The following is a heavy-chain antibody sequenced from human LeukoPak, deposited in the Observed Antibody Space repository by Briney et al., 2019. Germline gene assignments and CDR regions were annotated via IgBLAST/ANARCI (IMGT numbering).Heavy chain of an antibody. Sequence: QNLSLTCTVSGGSISSGGYYWSWIRQPPGKALEWLAHIFSNDEKSYSTSLKSRLTISKDTSKSQVVLTMTNMDPVDTATYYCARIRLDYSNYLFDYWGQGTLVTVSS. D-gene: IGHD4-11*01. V-gene: IGHV2-26*02. J-gene: IGHJ4*02. CDR2: IFSNDEK. CDR3: ARIRLDYSNYLFDY. CDR1: GGSISSGGYY.